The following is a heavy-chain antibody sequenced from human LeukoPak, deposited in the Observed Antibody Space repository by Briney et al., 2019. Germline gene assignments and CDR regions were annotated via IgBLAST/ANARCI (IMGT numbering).Heavy chain of an antibody. D-gene: IGHD3-22*01. V-gene: IGHV4-34*01. Sequence: SDTLSLTCAVYGGSFSDYYWSWIRQPPGKGLEWIGEINPSGSTNYNPSLKSRVTISVDTSKNQFSLKLSSVTAADTAVYYCARSAPFYDSSGYYYYYWSQGTLVTVSS. J-gene: IGHJ4*02. CDR2: INPSGST. CDR1: GGSFSDYY. CDR3: ARSAPFYDSSGYYYYY.